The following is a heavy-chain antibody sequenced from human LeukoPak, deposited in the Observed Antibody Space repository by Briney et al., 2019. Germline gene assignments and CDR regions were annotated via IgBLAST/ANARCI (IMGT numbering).Heavy chain of an antibody. CDR3: AREGSSWYLYYFDY. J-gene: IGHJ4*02. V-gene: IGHV3-33*08. D-gene: IGHD6-13*01. CDR2: IWYDGSNK. Sequence: GGSLRLSCAPSGFTFSSYWMSWVRQAPGKGLEWVAVIWYDGSNKYYADSVKGRFTISRDNSKNTLYLQMNSLRAEDTAVYYCAREGSSWYLYYFDYWGQGTLVTVSS. CDR1: GFTFSSYW.